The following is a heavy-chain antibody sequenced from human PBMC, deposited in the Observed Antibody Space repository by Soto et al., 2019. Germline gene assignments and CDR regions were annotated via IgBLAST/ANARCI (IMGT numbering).Heavy chain of an antibody. CDR3: ARARPVYCGGDCYLYNWFDP. Sequence: GASVKVSCKASGYTVTGYYIHWVRQAPGQGLEWMGWINPNSGDTNYAQKFQGWVTMTRDTSISTAYMELSRLKSDDTAVYYCARARPVYCGGDCYLYNWFDPWGQGTLLTVSS. CDR2: INPNSGDT. J-gene: IGHJ5*02. CDR1: GYTVTGYY. V-gene: IGHV1-2*04. D-gene: IGHD2-21*02.